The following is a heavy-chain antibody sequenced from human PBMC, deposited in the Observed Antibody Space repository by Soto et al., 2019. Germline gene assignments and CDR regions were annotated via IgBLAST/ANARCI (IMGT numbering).Heavy chain of an antibody. Sequence: GGSLRLSCAASGFIFSDYAMSWVRQAPGKGLEWVSFISGSGSSTYYADSVKGRFTISRGNSKNTLYLQMNSLRAEDAAVYYCVKEASSSGLHLDHWGRGTLVTVSS. CDR1: GFIFSDYA. D-gene: IGHD6-6*01. V-gene: IGHV3-23*01. J-gene: IGHJ4*02. CDR2: ISGSGSST. CDR3: VKEASSSGLHLDH.